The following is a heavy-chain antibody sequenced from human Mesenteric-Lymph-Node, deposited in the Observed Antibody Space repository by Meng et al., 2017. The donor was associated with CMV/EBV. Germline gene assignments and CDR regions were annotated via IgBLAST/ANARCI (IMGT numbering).Heavy chain of an antibody. CDR3: ARALFCRTTSCYSNWFDT. D-gene: IGHD2-2*01. J-gene: IGHJ5*01. CDR1: GFTFSDYW. V-gene: IGHV3-7*01. CDR2: IKQDGSEK. Sequence: GESLKISCAASGFTFSDYWMSWVRQAPGKGLEWVANIKQDGSEKYYVDSVKGRFTISRDNAKNSLYLQMNSLRAEDTAVYYCARALFCRTTSCYSNWFDTWGQGALVTVSS.